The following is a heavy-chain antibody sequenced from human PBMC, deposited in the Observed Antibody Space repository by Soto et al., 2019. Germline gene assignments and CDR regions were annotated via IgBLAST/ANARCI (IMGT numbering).Heavy chain of an antibody. V-gene: IGHV3-33*01. CDR1: GFTFSSYG. Sequence: GGSLRLSCAASGFTFSSYGMHWVRQAPGKGLEWVAVIWYDGSNKYYADSVKGRFTISRDNSKNTLYLQMNSLRAEDTAGYYCARDGEAAATSYYSYGMDVWGQGTTVTVSS. J-gene: IGHJ6*02. CDR2: IWYDGSNK. CDR3: ARDGEAAATSYYSYGMDV. D-gene: IGHD6-13*01.